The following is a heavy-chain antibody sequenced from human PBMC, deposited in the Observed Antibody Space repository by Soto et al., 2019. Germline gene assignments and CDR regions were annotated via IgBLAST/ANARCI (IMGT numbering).Heavy chain of an antibody. Sequence: ASVKVSCKASGYTFRSYAMHWVRQAPGQRLEWMGWIDAGNGNTKYSQKFLGRLTISRDTSASTAYMELSSLRSEDTAVYYCARDLGGWPDYWGQGTLVTVSS. CDR3: ARDLGGWPDY. V-gene: IGHV1-3*01. CDR2: IDAGNGNT. CDR1: GYTFRSYA. D-gene: IGHD2-15*01. J-gene: IGHJ4*02.